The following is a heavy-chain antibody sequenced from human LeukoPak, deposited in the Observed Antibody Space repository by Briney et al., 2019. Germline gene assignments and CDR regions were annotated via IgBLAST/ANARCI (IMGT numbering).Heavy chain of an antibody. CDR1: GFTFSSHD. V-gene: IGHV3-48*02. CDR3: ARDPPPFWTGYSFQYYGMDV. CDR2: ISSSSGTI. D-gene: IGHD3/OR15-3a*01. Sequence: PGGSLRLSCAASGFTFSSHDMNWVRQAPGKGREWVSHISSSSGTIYYVDSVKGRFTISRDNAKNSLCLQMNSLRDEDTAVYYCARDPPPFWTGYSFQYYGMDVWGQGTTVTVSS. J-gene: IGHJ6*02.